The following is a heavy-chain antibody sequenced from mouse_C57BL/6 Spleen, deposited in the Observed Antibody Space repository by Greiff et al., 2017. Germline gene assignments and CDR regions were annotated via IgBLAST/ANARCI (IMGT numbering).Heavy chain of an antibody. J-gene: IGHJ2*01. CDR3: AIDSSGYKYFGY. CDR1: GYTFTSYG. V-gene: IGHV1-81*01. Sequence: QVQLQQSGAELARPGASVKLSCKASGYTFTSYGISWVKQRTGQGLEWIGEIYPRSGNTYYNEKFKGKATLTADKSSSTAYMELRSLTSEDSAVYFCAIDSSGYKYFGYWGQGTTLTVSS. CDR2: IYPRSGNT. D-gene: IGHD3-2*02.